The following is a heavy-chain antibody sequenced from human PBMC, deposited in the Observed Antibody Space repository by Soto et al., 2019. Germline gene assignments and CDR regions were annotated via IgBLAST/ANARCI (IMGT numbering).Heavy chain of an antibody. CDR2: IYYSGST. D-gene: IGHD2-21*02. CDR1: GGSISSGGYY. Sequence: PSETLSLTCTVSGGSISSGGYYWSWIRQHPGKGLEWIGYIYYSGSTYYNPSLKSRVTISVDTSKNQFSLKLSSVTAADTAVYYCARGAYCGGDCYTNWFDPWGQGTLVTVSS. CDR3: ARGAYCGGDCYTNWFDP. J-gene: IGHJ5*02. V-gene: IGHV4-31*03.